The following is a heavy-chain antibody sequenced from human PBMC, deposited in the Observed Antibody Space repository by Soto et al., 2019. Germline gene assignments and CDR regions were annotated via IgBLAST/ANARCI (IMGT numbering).Heavy chain of an antibody. CDR2: ISHSARI. CDR1: GDSITHNY. Sequence: QVQLQESGPGLVKPSETLSLACSVSGDSITHNYWSWIRQPPGKGLEWIAYISHSARINYNPSLKSRVSISLDTSKNQFSLRVNSLTPADTAVYYCAMTQGSGVSDYWGQGTLVTVSS. V-gene: IGHV4-59*01. J-gene: IGHJ4*02. CDR3: AMTQGSGVSDY. D-gene: IGHD3-3*01.